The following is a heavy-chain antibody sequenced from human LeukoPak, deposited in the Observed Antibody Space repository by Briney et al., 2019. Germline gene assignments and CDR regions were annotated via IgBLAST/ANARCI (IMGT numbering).Heavy chain of an antibody. V-gene: IGHV3-23*01. CDR2: ISGSGGST. Sequence: GGSLRLSCAASGFTFSSYAMSWVRQAPGKGLEWVSAISGSGGSTYYADSVKGRFTIPRDNSKNTLYLQMNSLRAEDTAVYYCAITGTYYDFWSGLSVGYWGQGTLVTVSS. D-gene: IGHD3-3*01. CDR1: GFTFSSYA. J-gene: IGHJ4*02. CDR3: AITGTYYDFWSGLSVGY.